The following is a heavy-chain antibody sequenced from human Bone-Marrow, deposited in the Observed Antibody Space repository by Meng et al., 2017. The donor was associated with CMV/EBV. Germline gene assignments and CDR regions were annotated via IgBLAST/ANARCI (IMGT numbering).Heavy chain of an antibody. CDR3: ARQAPPGGMDV. J-gene: IGHJ6*02. CDR2: INPSGGSA. V-gene: IGHV1-46*01. CDR1: RYTFSSYY. Sequence: ASVKVSCKASRYTFSSYYMDWVRQAPGQGLEWMGIINPSGGSATYAQKFQGRVTMTRDTSTSTLYMDLSSLRSEDTAVYYCARQAPPGGMDVWGQGTTVTVSS.